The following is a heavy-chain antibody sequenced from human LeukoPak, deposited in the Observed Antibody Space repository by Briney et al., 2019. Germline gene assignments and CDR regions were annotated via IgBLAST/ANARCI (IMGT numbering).Heavy chain of an antibody. J-gene: IGHJ3*02. CDR3: ARDSPYYGSVDDAFDI. CDR2: ISSSSSYT. D-gene: IGHD3-10*01. V-gene: IGHV3-11*06. CDR1: GFTFSDYY. Sequence: GGSLRLSCAASGFTFSDYYMSWIRQAPGKGPEWVSYISSSSSYTNYADSVKGRFTISRDNAKNSLYLQMNSLRAEDTAVYYCARDSPYYGSVDDAFDIWGQGTMVTVSS.